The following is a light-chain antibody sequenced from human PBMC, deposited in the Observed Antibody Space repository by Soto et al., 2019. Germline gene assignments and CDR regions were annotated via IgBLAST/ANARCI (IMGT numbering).Light chain of an antibody. CDR3: QQYHSWPHT. CDR1: QSVTTN. CDR2: GAS. J-gene: IGKJ2*01. V-gene: IGKV3-15*01. Sequence: ETELTQSPATLSVSPGERATFSCRASQSVTTNLAWYQQKPGQVPRLLIYGASTRATGIPARFSGSGSGTEFTLSISSLQSDDFAIYHCQQYHSWPHTFGQGTKLEIK.